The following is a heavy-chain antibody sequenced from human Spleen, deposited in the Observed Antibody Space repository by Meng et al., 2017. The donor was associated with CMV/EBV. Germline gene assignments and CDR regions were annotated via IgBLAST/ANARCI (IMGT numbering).Heavy chain of an antibody. V-gene: IGHV3-73*01. D-gene: IGHD4-17*01. CDR1: GFTFSGSA. J-gene: IGHJ4*02. Sequence: GGSLRLSCAASGFTFSGSAMHWVRQASGKGLEWVGRIRSKANSYATAYAASVKGRFTISRDDSKSTAYLQMNSLKTEDTAVYYCTLTTVTTYGYWGQGTLVTVSS. CDR2: IRSKANSYAT. CDR3: TLTTVTTYGY.